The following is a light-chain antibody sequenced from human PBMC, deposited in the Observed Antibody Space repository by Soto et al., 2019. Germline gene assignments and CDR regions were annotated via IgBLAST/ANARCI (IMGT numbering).Light chain of an antibody. Sequence: QSALTQPASVSGSPGQSITTSCTGTRRDVGNYNLVSWYQQHPGKAPKLIIYEGNKRPSGVSNRFSESKSGNTASLTISGLQADDEADYYCCSYAGNNYVFGSGTKVTVL. CDR2: EGN. V-gene: IGLV2-23*01. CDR3: CSYAGNNYV. CDR1: RRDVGNYNL. J-gene: IGLJ1*01.